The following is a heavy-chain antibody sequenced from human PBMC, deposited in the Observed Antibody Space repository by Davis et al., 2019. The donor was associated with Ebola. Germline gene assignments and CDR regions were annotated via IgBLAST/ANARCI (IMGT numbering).Heavy chain of an antibody. CDR2: ISAYNGNT. D-gene: IGHD3-3*01. Sequence: AASVKVSCKASGYTFTSYGISWVRQAPGQGLEWMGWISAYNGNTNYAQKLQGRVTMTTDTSTSTAYMELRSLRSDDTAVYYCAREGYDFWSGYNYYYYGMDVWGKGTTVTVSS. V-gene: IGHV1-18*01. CDR3: AREGYDFWSGYNYYYYGMDV. J-gene: IGHJ6*04. CDR1: GYTFTSYG.